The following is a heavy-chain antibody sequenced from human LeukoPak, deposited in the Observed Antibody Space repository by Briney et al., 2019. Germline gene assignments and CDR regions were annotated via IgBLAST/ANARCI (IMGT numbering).Heavy chain of an antibody. CDR1: RFTLRSQD. Sequence: GGSLRLSCAACRFTLRSQDMSWALQAPGKGLEWVAYISTSGDSTKYADSVEGRFTISRDNAENSLYLLMNSLRVEDTAVYYCVKNGWLDYWGQGILVTVSS. CDR2: ISTSGDST. V-gene: IGHV3-21*06. CDR3: VKNGWLDY. J-gene: IGHJ4*02. D-gene: IGHD2-8*01.